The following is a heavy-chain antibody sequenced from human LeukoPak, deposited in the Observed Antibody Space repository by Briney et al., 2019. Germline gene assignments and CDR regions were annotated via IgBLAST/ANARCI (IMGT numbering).Heavy chain of an antibody. D-gene: IGHD3-10*01. CDR2: ISGSGGST. Sequence: PGGSLRLSCAASGFTFSSYAMSWVRQAPGKGLEWVSAISGSGGSTYYADSVKGRFTISRDNAKNSLYLQMNSLRAEDTAVYYCARGLLWFGDWGQGTLVTVSS. V-gene: IGHV3-23*01. CDR3: ARGLLWFGD. CDR1: GFTFSSYA. J-gene: IGHJ4*02.